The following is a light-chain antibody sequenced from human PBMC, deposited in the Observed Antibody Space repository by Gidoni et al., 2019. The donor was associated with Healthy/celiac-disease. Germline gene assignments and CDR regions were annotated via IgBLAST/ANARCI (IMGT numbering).Light chain of an antibody. CDR2: EVS. CDR1: SSDVGSYNL. Sequence: QSALTQPASVSGSPGQSITISCTGTSSDVGSYNLVSWYQQHPGKAPKLMIYEVSKRPSGVSNRFSGSKSGNTASLKISGLKAEDEADYYCCSYAGSSTLVFGGGTKLTVL. CDR3: CSYAGSSTLV. J-gene: IGLJ3*02. V-gene: IGLV2-23*02.